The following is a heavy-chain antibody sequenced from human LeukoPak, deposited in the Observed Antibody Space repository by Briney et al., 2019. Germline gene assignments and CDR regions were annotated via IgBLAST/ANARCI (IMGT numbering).Heavy chain of an antibody. CDR2: IYYSGST. V-gene: IGHV4-30-4*08. D-gene: IGHD3-22*01. CDR3: ARHNYDSSAYDY. Sequence: SETLSLTCTVSGGSISSGDYYWSWIRQPPGKGLEWIGYIYYSGSTYHNPSLKSRVTISVDTSKNQFSLKLSSVTAADTAVYYCARHNYDSSAYDYWGQGTLVTVSS. CDR1: GGSISSGDYY. J-gene: IGHJ4*02.